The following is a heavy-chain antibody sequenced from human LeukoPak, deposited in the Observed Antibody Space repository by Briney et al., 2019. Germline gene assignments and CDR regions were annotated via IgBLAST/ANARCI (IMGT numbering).Heavy chain of an antibody. Sequence: PSETLSLTCTVSGGSISSYSWSWIRQPPGKGLEWIGYIYYSGGTNYNPSLKSRVTISVDTSKNQFSLKLSSVTAADTAVYYCARGSGWYGNWGQGILVSVSS. CDR3: ARGSGWYGN. V-gene: IGHV4-59*01. CDR2: IYYSGGT. J-gene: IGHJ4*02. D-gene: IGHD6-19*01. CDR1: GGSISSYS.